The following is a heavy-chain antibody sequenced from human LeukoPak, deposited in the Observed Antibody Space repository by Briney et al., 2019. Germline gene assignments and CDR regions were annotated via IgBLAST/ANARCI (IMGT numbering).Heavy chain of an antibody. V-gene: IGHV3-23*01. CDR1: GFTFSSYA. D-gene: IGHD3-22*01. CDR2: ISGSGGST. CDR3: AKYDSSGIDYFDY. Sequence: GGSLRLSCAASGFTFSSYAMSWVRQAPGRGLEWVSAISGSGGSTYYADSVKGRFTIYRDNSKNTLYLQMNSPRAEDTAVYYCAKYDSSGIDYFDYWGQGTLVTVSS. J-gene: IGHJ4*02.